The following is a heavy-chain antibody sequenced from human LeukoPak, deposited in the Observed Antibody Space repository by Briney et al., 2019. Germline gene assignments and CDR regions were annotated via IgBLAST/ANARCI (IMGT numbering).Heavy chain of an antibody. CDR2: VNPSGGST. J-gene: IGHJ5*02. Sequence: GASVKVSCKASGYTFTSYYMHRVRQAPGQGLEWMGIVNPSGGSTSYAQKFQGRVTMTRDTSTSTVYMELSSLRSEDTAVYYCARGYYDFWTRYNWFDPWGQGTLVTVSS. CDR1: GYTFTSYY. D-gene: IGHD3-3*01. CDR3: ARGYYDFWTRYNWFDP. V-gene: IGHV1-46*01.